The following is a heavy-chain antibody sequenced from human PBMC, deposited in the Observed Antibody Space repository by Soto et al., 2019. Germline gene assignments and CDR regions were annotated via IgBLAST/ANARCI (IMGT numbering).Heavy chain of an antibody. J-gene: IGHJ4*02. Sequence: QVQVVESGGDVVQPGKSLRLSCAASGFTFSRYAVHWVRQAPGKGLEWVTLISYDGNNKYYADSVKGRFTVSRDNSKNTLYLQMNYLRPEDTAVYYCVRGEALDYWGQGTLVTVSS. CDR2: ISYDGNNK. CDR3: VRGEALDY. CDR1: GFTFSRYA. V-gene: IGHV3-30-3*01.